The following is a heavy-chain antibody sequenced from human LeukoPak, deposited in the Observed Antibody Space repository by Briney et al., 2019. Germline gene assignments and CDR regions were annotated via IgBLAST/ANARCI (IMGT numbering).Heavy chain of an antibody. V-gene: IGHV4-61*02. CDR1: GGSISSGGYY. CDR2: IYTSGST. J-gene: IGHJ4*02. CDR3: AGGGARSRLDY. D-gene: IGHD1-26*01. Sequence: SQTLSLTCTVSGGSISSGGYYWSWIRQPAGKGLEWIGRIYTSGSTNYNPSLKSRVTMSVDTSKNQFSLKLSSVTAADTAEYYCAGGGARSRLDYWGQGTLDTVSS.